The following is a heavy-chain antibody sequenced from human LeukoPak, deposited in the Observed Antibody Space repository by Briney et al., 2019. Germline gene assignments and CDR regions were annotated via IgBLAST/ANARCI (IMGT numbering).Heavy chain of an antibody. CDR3: ARSSGMYLD. CDR1: GYIFNIYW. D-gene: IGHD1-26*01. J-gene: IGHJ4*02. Sequence: GASLKICCMGSGYIFNIYWIGWVRQLPAKGLEWRGIIYPGDSETRYNPSFQGQVSISVDKSISTAYLQRSSLKASDTAMYYRARSSGMYLDWGQGTLVSVSS. CDR2: IYPGDSET. V-gene: IGHV5-51*01.